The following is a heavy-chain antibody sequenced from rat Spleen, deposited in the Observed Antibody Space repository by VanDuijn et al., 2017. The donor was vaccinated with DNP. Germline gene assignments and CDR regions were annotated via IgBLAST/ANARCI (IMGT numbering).Heavy chain of an antibody. CDR1: GFTFSKYG. Sequence: EVKLVESGGDLVQPGRSLKLSCAASGFTFSKYGMAWVRQAPTQGLEWVASISTNGGNSYYRDSVRGRFTISRDNAKSTLYLQMDSLRSEDTATYYCARGGTYYFDYWGQGVMVTVSS. J-gene: IGHJ2*01. CDR2: ISTNGGNS. V-gene: IGHV5S23*01. CDR3: ARGGTYYFDY.